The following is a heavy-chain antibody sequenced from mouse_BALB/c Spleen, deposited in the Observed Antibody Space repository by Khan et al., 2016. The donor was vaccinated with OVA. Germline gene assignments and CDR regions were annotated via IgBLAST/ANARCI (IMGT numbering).Heavy chain of an antibody. CDR3: ARQPYYHYYVMDS. Sequence: QVQLKESGPGLVAPSQSLSITCTISGFSLTNYGVHWVRQPPGKGLEWLVVIWSGGTTTYDSALKSRLTISKDNSKSQVFLKMDSIQTDYTALYYCARQPYYHYYVMDSWGQGTSVTVSS. D-gene: IGHD2-10*01. J-gene: IGHJ4*01. CDR1: GFSLTNYG. V-gene: IGHV2-6-1*01. CDR2: IWSGGTT.